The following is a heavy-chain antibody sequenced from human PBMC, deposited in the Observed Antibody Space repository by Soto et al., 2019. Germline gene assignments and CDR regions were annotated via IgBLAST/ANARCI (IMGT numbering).Heavy chain of an antibody. V-gene: IGHV4-61*03. CDR1: GGSVSSGSYY. CDR2: INYSGST. CDR3: ARASPPYYYYGMDV. Sequence: QVQLQESGPRLVRPSETLSLTCTVSGGSVSSGSYYWSWIRQPPGKGLEWIGYINYSGSTNYNPSLKSRVAISLDTSKKHFSLRLKSVTAADTAVYYCARASPPYYYYGMDVWGQGTTVTVSS. J-gene: IGHJ6*02.